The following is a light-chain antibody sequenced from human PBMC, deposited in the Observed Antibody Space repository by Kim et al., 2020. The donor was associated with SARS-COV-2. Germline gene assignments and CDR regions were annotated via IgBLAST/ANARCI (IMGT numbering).Light chain of an antibody. CDR1: SSNIGSNT. V-gene: IGLV1-44*01. CDR3: AAWDDSLNGV. J-gene: IGLJ3*02. Sequence: SELTQPPSASGTPGQRVTISCSGSSSNIGSNTVNWYQQLPGTAPKLLIYSNNQRPSGVPDRFSGSKSGTSASLAISGLQSEDEADYYCAAWDDSLNGVFGGGTQLTVL. CDR2: SNN.